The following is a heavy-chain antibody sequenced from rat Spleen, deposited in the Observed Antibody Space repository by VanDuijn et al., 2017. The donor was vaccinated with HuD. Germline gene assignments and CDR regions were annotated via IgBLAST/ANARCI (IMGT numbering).Heavy chain of an antibody. V-gene: IGHV5-25*01. J-gene: IGHJ2*01. CDR3: ARHRNYGGIPFDF. Sequence: EVQLVESGGGLMQPGRSMKFSCAASGFNFNNYYMAWVRQAPTRGLECVASISVGGGNTYYGDSVKGRFTISRDNAKSTLYLQMDSLRSEDTATYYCARHRNYGGIPFDFWGQGVMVTVSS. CDR2: ISVGGGNT. CDR1: GFNFNNYY. D-gene: IGHD1-11*01.